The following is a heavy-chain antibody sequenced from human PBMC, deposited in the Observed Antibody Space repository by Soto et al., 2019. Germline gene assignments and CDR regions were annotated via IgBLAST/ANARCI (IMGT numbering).Heavy chain of an antibody. J-gene: IGHJ5*02. CDR1: GGSISSSDFY. D-gene: IGHD6-25*01. CDR2: MYYSGST. CDR3: AVVDSTGNWFDP. V-gene: IGHV4-39*01. Sequence: QLQLQESGPGLVKPSETLSLTCTVSGGSISSSDFYWGWLRQTPGKGLEFIGSMYYSGSTYYNPSLKSRLTISVDTSKNQFTLKLISVTAADTAVYYCAVVDSTGNWFDPWGEGVLVTVSS.